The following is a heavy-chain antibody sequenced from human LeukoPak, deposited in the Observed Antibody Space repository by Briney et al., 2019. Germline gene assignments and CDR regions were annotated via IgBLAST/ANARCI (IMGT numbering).Heavy chain of an antibody. CDR3: ARQVRTTVTSYYFDY. Sequence: GESLKISCKGSGYSFTTYWIGWVRQMPGKGLEWMGIIYPGDSDTRYSPSFQGQVTSSADKSISTAYMQWSSLKASDTAMYYCARQVRTTVTSYYFDYWGQGTLVTVSS. CDR1: GYSFTTYW. J-gene: IGHJ4*02. D-gene: IGHD4-17*01. CDR2: IYPGDSDT. V-gene: IGHV5-51*01.